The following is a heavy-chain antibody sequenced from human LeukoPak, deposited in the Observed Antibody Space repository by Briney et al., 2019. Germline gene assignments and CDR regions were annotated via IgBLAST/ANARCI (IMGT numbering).Heavy chain of an antibody. CDR2: IWYDGSNK. CDR1: GFTFSSYG. J-gene: IGHJ6*02. CDR3: ARERFLEWLTNYYYYGMDV. V-gene: IGHV3-33*01. D-gene: IGHD3-3*01. Sequence: GRSLRLSCAASGFTFSSYGMHWVRQAPGKGLEWVAVIWYDGSNKYYADSVKGRFTLSRDNSKNTLYLQMNSLRAEDTAVYYCARERFLEWLTNYYYYGMDVWGQGTTVTVSS.